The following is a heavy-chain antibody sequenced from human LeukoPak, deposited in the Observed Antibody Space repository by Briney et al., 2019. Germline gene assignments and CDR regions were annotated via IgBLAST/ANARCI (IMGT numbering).Heavy chain of an antibody. J-gene: IGHJ4*02. D-gene: IGHD5-18*01. CDR2: IIPIFGTA. Sequence: SVKVSCKASGGTFSSYAISWARQAPGQGLEWMGGIIPIFGTANYAQKFQGRVTITADKSTSTAYMELSSLRSEDTAVYYCASVSRGYSYDNYFDYWGQGTLVTVSS. V-gene: IGHV1-69*06. CDR1: GGTFSSYA. CDR3: ASVSRGYSYDNYFDY.